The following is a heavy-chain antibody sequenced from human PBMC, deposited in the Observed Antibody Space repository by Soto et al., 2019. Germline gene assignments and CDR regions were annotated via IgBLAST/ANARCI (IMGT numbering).Heavy chain of an antibody. D-gene: IGHD7-27*01. CDR2: ISGDASST. Sequence: EVKVVESGGGLVQPGGSLRLSCAASGFTFSDNWMHWVRQPPGKGPVWVSRISGDASSTSYADSVKGRLTISRDSAKNTVYLQMDSLRVEDTAVYYCTRGGTRTTYWGLFDSWGKGTLVTVSS. J-gene: IGHJ4*02. CDR1: GFTFSDNW. V-gene: IGHV3-74*01. CDR3: TRGGTRTTYWGLFDS.